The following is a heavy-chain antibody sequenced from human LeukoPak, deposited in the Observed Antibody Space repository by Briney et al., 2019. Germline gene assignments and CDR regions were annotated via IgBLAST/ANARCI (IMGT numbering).Heavy chain of an antibody. J-gene: IGHJ3*02. V-gene: IGHV3-48*03. CDR1: GFTFSSYE. CDR2: ISSSGSTI. Sequence: PGGSLRLSCAASGFTFSSYEMNWVRQAPGKGLEWVSYISSSGSTIYYADSVKGRFTISRDNAKNSVYLQMNSLRAEDTAVYYCAIFPAATDAFDIWGQGTMVTVSS. D-gene: IGHD6-13*01. CDR3: AIFPAATDAFDI.